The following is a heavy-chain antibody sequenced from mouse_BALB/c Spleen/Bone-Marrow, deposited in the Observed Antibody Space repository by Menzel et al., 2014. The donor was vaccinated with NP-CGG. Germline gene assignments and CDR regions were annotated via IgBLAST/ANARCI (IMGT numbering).Heavy chain of an antibody. CDR1: GFTFSDYG. CDR3: ARDRGRYRYFDV. CDR2: ISNLAYSI. D-gene: IGHD3-1*01. Sequence: EVKLVESGGGLVQPGGSRKLPCAASGFTFSDYGMAWVRQAPGKGPEWVASISNLAYSIYYADTVTGRFTISRENAKNTLYLEMSSLRSEDTAMYYCARDRGRYRYFDVWGAGTTVTVSS. J-gene: IGHJ1*01. V-gene: IGHV5-15*02.